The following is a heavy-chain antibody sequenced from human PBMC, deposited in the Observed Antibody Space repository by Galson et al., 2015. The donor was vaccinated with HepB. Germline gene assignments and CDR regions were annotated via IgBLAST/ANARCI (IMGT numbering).Heavy chain of an antibody. Sequence: SLRLSCAASGFTFSNYGLHWVRQAPGKGLEWVAVISYDGSKKYYADSVKGRFTISRDNSKNTLYLQMNSLRAEDTAVYYCAKTSAVAAGSIDYWGQGTLVTVSS. J-gene: IGHJ4*02. CDR1: GFTFSNYG. V-gene: IGHV3-30*18. CDR3: AKTSAVAAGSIDY. D-gene: IGHD2-15*01. CDR2: ISYDGSKK.